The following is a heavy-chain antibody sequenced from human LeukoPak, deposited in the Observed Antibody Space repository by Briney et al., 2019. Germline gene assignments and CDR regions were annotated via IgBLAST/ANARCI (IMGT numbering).Heavy chain of an antibody. CDR3: AREGGNRGYSYGFDY. J-gene: IGHJ4*02. CDR1: GFTFSSYA. V-gene: IGHV3-30-3*01. Sequence: SGGSLRLSCAASGFTFSSYAMHWVRQAPGKGLEGVAVISYDGSNKYYAVSVKGRFTISRDNSKNTLYLQMNSLRAEDTAVYYCAREGGNRGYSYGFDYWGQGTLVSVSS. D-gene: IGHD5-18*01. CDR2: ISYDGSNK.